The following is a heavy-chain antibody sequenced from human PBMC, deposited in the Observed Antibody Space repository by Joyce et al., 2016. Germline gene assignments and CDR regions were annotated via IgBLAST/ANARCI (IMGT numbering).Heavy chain of an antibody. D-gene: IGHD2-2*01. CDR1: GFAFHNYG. CDR2: ISYDGSDN. Sequence: QVQLVESGGGVVQPGMSLRLSCAASGFAFHNYGLHWVRQAPGKGLEWGAAISYDGSDNYYADSVKGRFTVSRDNSKNTLYVQMNNLRVGDMAVYYCGKLTRPLATFMAGLDVWGQGTTVTVSS. V-gene: IGHV3-30*18. J-gene: IGHJ6*02. CDR3: GKLTRPLATFMAGLDV.